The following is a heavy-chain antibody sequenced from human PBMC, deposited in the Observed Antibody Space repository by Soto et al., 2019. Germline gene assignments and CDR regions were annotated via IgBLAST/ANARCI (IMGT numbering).Heavy chain of an antibody. D-gene: IGHD6-19*01. V-gene: IGHV1-3*01. J-gene: IGHJ6*03. CDR2: INAGNGNT. CDR3: ARENQQWLAAEYYYYMDV. Sequence: ASVKVSCKASGYTFTSYAMHWVRQAPGQRLEWMVLINAGNGNTKYSQKFQGRVTITRDTSASTAYMELSSLRSEDTALYYCARENQQWLAAEYYYYMDVWGKGTMVTVSS. CDR1: GYTFTSYA.